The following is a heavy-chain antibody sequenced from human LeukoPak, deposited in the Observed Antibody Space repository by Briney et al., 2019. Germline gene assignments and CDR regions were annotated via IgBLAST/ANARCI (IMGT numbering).Heavy chain of an antibody. Sequence: GRSLRLSCAASGFTFSSYAMHWVRQAPGKGLEWVAVISYDGSNKYYADSVKGRFTISRDNSKNTLYLQMNSLRAEDTAVYYCAREEASTAVAGAFDYWGQGTLVTVSS. CDR2: ISYDGSNK. D-gene: IGHD6-19*01. J-gene: IGHJ4*02. CDR1: GFTFSSYA. V-gene: IGHV3-30-3*01. CDR3: AREEASTAVAGAFDY.